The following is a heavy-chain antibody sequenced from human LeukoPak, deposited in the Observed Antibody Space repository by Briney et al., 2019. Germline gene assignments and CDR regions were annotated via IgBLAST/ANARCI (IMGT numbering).Heavy chain of an antibody. CDR2: IYYSGMT. D-gene: IGHD4-17*01. Sequence: SEALSLTCTVSGGSISSNDYYWNWIRRPPGKGLEWIGYIYYSGMTSYNPSLKSRVTISVDTSKNQFSLKLNSVTAADTAMYFCAGGPDYAKVGYWGQGTLVTVSS. CDR3: AGGPDYAKVGY. J-gene: IGHJ4*02. V-gene: IGHV4-39*07. CDR1: GGSISSNDYY.